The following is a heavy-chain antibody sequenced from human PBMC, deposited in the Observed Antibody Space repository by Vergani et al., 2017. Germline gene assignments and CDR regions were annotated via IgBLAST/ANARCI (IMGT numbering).Heavy chain of an antibody. CDR2: ISSSGSTI. V-gene: IGHV3-11*01. D-gene: IGHD4-17*01. J-gene: IGHJ3*02. Sequence: QVQLVESGGGLVKPGGSLRLSCAASGFTFSDYYMSWIRQAPGKGLEWVSYISSSGSTIYYADSVKGRFTISRDNAKNSLYLQMNSLRAEDTAVYYWVVTGSDNDNGDADAFDIWGQGTMVTVSS. CDR3: VVTGSDNDNGDADAFDI. CDR1: GFTFSDYY.